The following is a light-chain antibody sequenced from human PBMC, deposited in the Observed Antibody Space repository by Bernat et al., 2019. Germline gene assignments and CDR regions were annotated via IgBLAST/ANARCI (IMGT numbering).Light chain of an antibody. CDR2: EVS. CDR3: SPYAGSKSV. J-gene: IGLJ1*01. V-gene: IGLV2-8*01. Sequence: QSALTQPPSASGSPGQSVTISCTGTSSDVGGYNYVSWYQQHPGKAHKLMIYEVSKRPSGVPDRFSGSKSGNTASLTVSGLQAEVETDYYCSPYAGSKSVFGTGTKVTVL. CDR1: SSDVGGYNY.